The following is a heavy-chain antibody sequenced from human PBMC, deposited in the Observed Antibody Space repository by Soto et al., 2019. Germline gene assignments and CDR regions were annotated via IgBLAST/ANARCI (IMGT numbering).Heavy chain of an antibody. J-gene: IGHJ5*02. CDR2: IFPSDSGT. Sequence: PGESLKISCRTSGYKFTSYWIAWVRQMPVKGLEWMGIIFPSDSGTRYSPSFQGQVTISADRSTSTVFLQWASLKASDTAVYFCARKDKSGYFNWFDPSGQGTLVAVCS. CDR1: GYKFTSYW. V-gene: IGHV5-51*01. CDR3: ARKDKSGYFNWFDP. D-gene: IGHD3-22*01.